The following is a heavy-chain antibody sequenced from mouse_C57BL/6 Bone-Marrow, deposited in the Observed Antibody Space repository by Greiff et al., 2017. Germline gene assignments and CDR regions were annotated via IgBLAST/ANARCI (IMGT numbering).Heavy chain of an antibody. CDR3: TTYNGYYPLFDY. CDR1: GFNIKDDY. CDR2: IDPENGDT. D-gene: IGHD2-3*01. V-gene: IGHV14-4*01. J-gene: IGHJ2*01. Sequence: EVKVVESGAELVRPGASVKLSCTASGFNIKDDYMHWVKQRPEQGLEWIGWIDPENGDTEYASKFQGKATITADTSSNTAYLQLSSLTSEDTAVYYCTTYNGYYPLFDYWGQGTTLTVSS.